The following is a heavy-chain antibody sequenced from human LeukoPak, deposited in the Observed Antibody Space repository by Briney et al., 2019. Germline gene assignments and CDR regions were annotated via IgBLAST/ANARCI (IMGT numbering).Heavy chain of an antibody. Sequence: PGGSLRLSCAVSGFTVSSSNYMSCVRQAPGKGLEWVSLISGAGTTFYADSVKGRFTISRDNSKNTLYLQMNSLRAEDTAVYYCVFEGRADAFDIWGQGTMVTVSS. J-gene: IGHJ3*02. D-gene: IGHD3-10*01. CDR1: GFTVSSSNY. CDR3: VFEGRADAFDI. CDR2: ISGAGTT. V-gene: IGHV3-53*05.